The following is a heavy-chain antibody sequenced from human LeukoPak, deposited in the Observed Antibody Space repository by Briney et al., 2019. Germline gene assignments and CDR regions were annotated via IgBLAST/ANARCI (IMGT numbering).Heavy chain of an antibody. J-gene: IGHJ4*02. CDR1: GGPISSSGYY. Sequence: SETLSLTCTVSGGPISSSGYYWGWIRQPPGKGLEWIGRIYDSGSTYYNPSLKSRVTISLDTSQNQFSLKLSSVTAAATAVYYCARQQSCSGGTCYFYFDSWGQGTLVTVSS. D-gene: IGHD2-15*01. CDR3: ARQQSCSGGTCYFYFDS. V-gene: IGHV4-39*01. CDR2: IYDSGST.